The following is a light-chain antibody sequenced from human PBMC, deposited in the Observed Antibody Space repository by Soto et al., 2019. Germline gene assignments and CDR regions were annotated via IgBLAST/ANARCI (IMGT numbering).Light chain of an antibody. V-gene: IGKV3-15*01. CDR3: QQYNNWYT. J-gene: IGKJ2*01. CDR2: GAS. CDR1: RSVLSD. Sequence: EIVMTQSPATLSVSPGERATLSYRASRSVLSDLAWYQQKPGQAPRLLIYGASTRATGIPARFSGSGSGTEFTLTISSLQSEDFAVYYCQQYNNWYTFGQGTKLEIK.